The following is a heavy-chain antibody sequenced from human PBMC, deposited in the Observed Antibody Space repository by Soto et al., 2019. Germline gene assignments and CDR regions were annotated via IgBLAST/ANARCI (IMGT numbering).Heavy chain of an antibody. V-gene: IGHV4-61*08. CDR2: IYYSGSS. D-gene: IGHD6-19*01. CDR3: ARDSGGAVAGPYYFDY. CDR1: GGSISSGGYY. J-gene: IGHJ4*02. Sequence: SETLSLTCTVSGGSISSGGYYWSWIRQHPGKGLEWIGYIYYSGSSNYNPSLKSRVTISVDTSKNQFSLKLSSVTAADTAVYYCARDSGGAVAGPYYFDYWGQGTLVTVSS.